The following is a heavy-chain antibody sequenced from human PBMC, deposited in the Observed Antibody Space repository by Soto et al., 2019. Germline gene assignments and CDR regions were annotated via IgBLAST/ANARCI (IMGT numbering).Heavy chain of an antibody. J-gene: IGHJ1*01. D-gene: IGHD2-15*01. CDR1: GFTFSSDW. V-gene: IGHV3-74*01. CDR3: SSTVVTGY. Sequence: EVQLVESGGGLVQPGGSLRLSCAVSGFTFSSDWMHWVRQAPGKGLVWVSRINSDGSSTSYADSVKGRFTISRDTAKNTLYLEMNSLRAEDTAVYYCSSTVVTGYWGQGTMVTVSS. CDR2: INSDGSST.